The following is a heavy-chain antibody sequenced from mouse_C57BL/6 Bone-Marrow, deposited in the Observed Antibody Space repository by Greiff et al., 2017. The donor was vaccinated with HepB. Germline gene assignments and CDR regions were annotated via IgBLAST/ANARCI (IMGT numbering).Heavy chain of an antibody. CDR3: AREGGTVPLDY. V-gene: IGHV1-59*01. Sequence: QVQLQQPGAELVKPGASVKLSCKASGYTFTSYWMHWVKQRPGQGLEWIGVIDPSDSYTNYNQKFKGKATLTVDTSSSTAYMQLSSLTSEDSAVYYCAREGGTVPLDYWGQGTTLTVSS. CDR1: GYTFTSYW. J-gene: IGHJ2*01. D-gene: IGHD4-1*01. CDR2: IDPSDSYT.